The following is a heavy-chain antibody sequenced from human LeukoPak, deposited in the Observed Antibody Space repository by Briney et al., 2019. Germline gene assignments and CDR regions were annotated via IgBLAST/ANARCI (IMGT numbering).Heavy chain of an antibody. V-gene: IGHV4-39*07. D-gene: IGHD3-22*01. J-gene: IGHJ3*02. CDR3: AREAYYDSSGRFEGAFDI. CDR2: IYYSGST. CDR1: GGSISSSSYY. Sequence: PSETLSLTCTVSGGSISSSSYYWGWIRQPPGKGLEWIGSIYYSGSTNYNPSLKSPVTISVDTSKNQFSLKLNSVTAADTAVYYCAREAYYDSSGRFEGAFDIWGQGTMVTVSS.